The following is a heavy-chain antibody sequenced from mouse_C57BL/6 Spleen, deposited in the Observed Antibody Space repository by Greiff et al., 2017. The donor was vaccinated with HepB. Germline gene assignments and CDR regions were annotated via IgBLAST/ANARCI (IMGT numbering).Heavy chain of an antibody. Sequence: QVQLQQPGAELVKPGASVKLSCKASGYTFTSYWMQWVKQRPGQGLEWIGEIDPSDSYTNYNQKFKGKATLTVDTSSSTAYMQLSSLTSEDSAVYYCARVTTVWYFDVWGTGTTVTVSS. D-gene: IGHD1-1*01. CDR3: ARVTTVWYFDV. J-gene: IGHJ1*03. V-gene: IGHV1-50*01. CDR2: IDPSDSYT. CDR1: GYTFTSYW.